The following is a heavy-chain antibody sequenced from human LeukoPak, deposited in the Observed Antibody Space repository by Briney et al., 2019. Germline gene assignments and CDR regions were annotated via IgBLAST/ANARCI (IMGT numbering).Heavy chain of an antibody. V-gene: IGHV3-21*01. D-gene: IGHD3-10*01. CDR1: GFTFSSYS. Sequence: GGSLRLSCAASGFTFSSYSMNWVRQAPGKGLEWVSSISSSSSYIYYADSVKGRFTISRDNAKNSLYLQMNSLRAEDTAVYYCARGVGESLYGMDVWGQGTTVTASS. J-gene: IGHJ6*02. CDR2: ISSSSSYI. CDR3: ARGVGESLYGMDV.